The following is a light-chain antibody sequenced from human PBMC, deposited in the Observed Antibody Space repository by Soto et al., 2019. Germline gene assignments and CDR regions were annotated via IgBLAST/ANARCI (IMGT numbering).Light chain of an antibody. CDR3: QQLKSYPIT. Sequence: DIQLTQSPPFLSASVGDRVTITCRASQGMNSFLSWYQQKPGEAPKLLIYDTSTLESGVPSRFSGSRSGTEITLTISSLQPEDIATYYCQQLKSYPITFGQGTRLEIK. V-gene: IGKV1-9*01. J-gene: IGKJ5*01. CDR1: QGMNSF. CDR2: DTS.